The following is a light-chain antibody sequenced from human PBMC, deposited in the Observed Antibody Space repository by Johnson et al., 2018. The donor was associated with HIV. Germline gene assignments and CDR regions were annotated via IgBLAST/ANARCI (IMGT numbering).Light chain of an antibody. CDR3: GTWDSSLSAWFYV. J-gene: IGLJ1*01. CDR2: DNN. V-gene: IGLV1-51*01. Sequence: QSVLTQPPSVSAAPGQRVTISCSGSSSNIGNIYVSWYQQLPGTAPKLLIYDNNKRPSGIPDRFSGSKSGTSATLGITGLQTGDEADYYCGTWDSSLSAWFYVFGTGTKVTVL. CDR1: SSNIGNIY.